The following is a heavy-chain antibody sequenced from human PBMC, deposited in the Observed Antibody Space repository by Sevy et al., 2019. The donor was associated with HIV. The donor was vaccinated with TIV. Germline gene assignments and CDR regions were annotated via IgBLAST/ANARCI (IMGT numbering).Heavy chain of an antibody. CDR2: ISSSSTYI. CDR1: GFTFSIYT. V-gene: IGHV3-21*01. D-gene: IGHD3-22*01. Sequence: GGSPRLSCAASGFTFSIYTMNWVRQAPGKGLEWVSSISSSSTYIYYADSVRGRFTISRDNAKNSLYLQMHSLRAEDTAVYYCASGSLDSTGYPFDYWGQGTLVTVSS. CDR3: ASGSLDSTGYPFDY. J-gene: IGHJ4*02.